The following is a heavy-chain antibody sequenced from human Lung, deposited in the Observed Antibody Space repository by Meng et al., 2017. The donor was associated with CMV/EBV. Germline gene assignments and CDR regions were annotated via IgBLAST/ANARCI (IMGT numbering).Heavy chain of an antibody. CDR3: AKIGSFTYYYYGLAV. CDR2: IYSGGVAT. Sequence: GEXXKISCAASGFAFSTYAMSWVRQAPGKGLEWVSVIYSGGVATYYADSVKGRFTISRDNSNNTLFLQMASLGAEDTAVYYCAKIGSFTYYYYGLAVWGQGTTVTVSS. V-gene: IGHV3-23*03. J-gene: IGHJ6*02. D-gene: IGHD1-26*01. CDR1: GFAFSTYA.